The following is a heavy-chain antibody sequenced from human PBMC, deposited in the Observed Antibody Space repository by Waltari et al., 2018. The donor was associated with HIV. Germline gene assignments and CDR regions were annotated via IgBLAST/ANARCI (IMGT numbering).Heavy chain of an antibody. D-gene: IGHD1-26*01. Sequence: QLQLQESGPGLVKPSETLSLTCTVSDGSFTDSSGDYHWGWIRQTPGKELEWIGNIHYSGNTFYNPSLRSRVTISADKSKNQFSLKLRSVTAADTAVYFCMRHRGYFPPDYWGQGTLVTVSS. CDR2: IHYSGNT. V-gene: IGHV4-39*01. CDR3: MRHRGYFPPDY. CDR1: DGSFTDSSGDYH. J-gene: IGHJ4*02.